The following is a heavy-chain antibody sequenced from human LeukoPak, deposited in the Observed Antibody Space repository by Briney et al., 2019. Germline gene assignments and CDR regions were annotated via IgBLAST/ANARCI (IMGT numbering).Heavy chain of an antibody. V-gene: IGHV4-59*08. CDR3: ARHGARGSIAARSFDY. J-gene: IGHJ4*02. CDR1: GGSISSYY. Sequence: SETLSLTCTVSGGSISSYYWIWIRQPAGKGLEWIGYIYYSGSTNYNPSLKSRVTISVDTSKNQFSLKLSSVTAADTAVYYCARHGARGSIAARSFDYWGQGTLVTVSS. CDR2: IYYSGST. D-gene: IGHD6-6*01.